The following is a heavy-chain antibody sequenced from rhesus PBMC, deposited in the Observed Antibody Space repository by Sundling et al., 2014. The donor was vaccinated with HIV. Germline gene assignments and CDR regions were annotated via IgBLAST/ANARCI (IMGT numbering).Heavy chain of an antibody. CDR3: AREGGNSGSYYGLDS. J-gene: IGHJ6*01. CDR1: GDSISSSNW. D-gene: IGHD3-16*01. CDR2: IYGSGGST. V-gene: IGHV4-93*01. Sequence: QVQLQESGPGLVKPSETLSLTCAVSGDSISSSNWWSWIRQSPRKGLEWIGGIYGSGGSTEHNPSLKSRVTISKDTSKNQFSLKLSSVTAADTAVYYCAREGGNSGSYYGLDSWGQGVVVTVSS.